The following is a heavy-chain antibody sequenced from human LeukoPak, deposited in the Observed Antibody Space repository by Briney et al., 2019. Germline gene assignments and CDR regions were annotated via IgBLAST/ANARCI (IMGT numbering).Heavy chain of an antibody. V-gene: IGHV1-18*01. CDR3: ARLRATGESSGRYYFRDYYYYYMDV. CDR2: ISAYNGNT. J-gene: IGHJ6*03. Sequence: ASVKVSCKASGYTFTSYGISWVRPAPGQGLEWMGWISAYNGNTNYAQKLQGRVTMTTDTSTSTAYMELRSLRSDDTAVYYCARLRATGESSGRYYFRDYYYYYMDVWGKGTTVTVSS. D-gene: IGHD6-19*01. CDR1: GYTFTSYG.